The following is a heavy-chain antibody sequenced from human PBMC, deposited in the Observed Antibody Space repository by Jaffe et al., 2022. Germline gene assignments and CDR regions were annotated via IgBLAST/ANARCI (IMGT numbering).Heavy chain of an antibody. V-gene: IGHV3-66*02. J-gene: IGHJ3*02. CDR3: ARDRFGSPEKLWFGESDAFDI. CDR2: IYSGGST. Sequence: EVQLVESGGGLVQPGGSLRLSCAASGFTVSSNYMSWVRQAPGKGLEWVSVIYSGGSTYYADSVKGRFTISRDNSKNTLYLQMNSLRAEDTAVYYCARDRFGSPEKLWFGESDAFDIWGQGTMVTVSS. D-gene: IGHD3-10*01. CDR1: GFTVSSNY.